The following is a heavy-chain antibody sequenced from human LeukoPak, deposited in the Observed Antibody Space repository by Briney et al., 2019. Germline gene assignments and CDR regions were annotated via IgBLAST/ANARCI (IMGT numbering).Heavy chain of an antibody. CDR1: DFTFSSSG. J-gene: IGHJ4*02. V-gene: IGHV3-23*01. D-gene: IGHD3-10*01. CDR2: VSSSGENT. Sequence: PGGSLRLSCAASDFTFSSSGMTWVRQAPGKGLEWVSTVSSSGENTYYADSVKGRFTISRDNSKNTLYLEVISLTAEDTAVYYCAKDDAWLRFGEWSQGTLVTVSS. CDR3: AKDDAWLRFGE.